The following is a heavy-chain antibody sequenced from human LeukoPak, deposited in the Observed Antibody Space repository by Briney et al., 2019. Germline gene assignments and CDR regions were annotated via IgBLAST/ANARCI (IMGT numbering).Heavy chain of an antibody. CDR3: ARDGSDYNIWSGPLFV. CDR1: GGSISSYY. J-gene: IGHJ6*01. V-gene: IGHV4-59*01. CDR2: IYYSGST. D-gene: IGHD3-3*01. Sequence: SETLSLTCTVSGGSISSYYLSWIRQPPGKGLECIGYIYYSGSTNYNPSLKRRVIILVDKSTNKSSLKLSTVPTADATVYYCARDGSDYNIWSGPLFVWGQGTTVTVSS.